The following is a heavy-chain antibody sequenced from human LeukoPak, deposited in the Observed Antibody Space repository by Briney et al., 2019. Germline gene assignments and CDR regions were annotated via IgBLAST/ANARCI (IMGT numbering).Heavy chain of an antibody. CDR1: GFTFSSYA. V-gene: IGHV3-30-3*01. Sequence: GGSLRLSCAASGFTFSSYAMHWVRQAPGKGLEWVAVISYDGSNKYYADSVKGRFTISRDNSKNTLYLQMNSLRAEDTAVYYCARPLNQYSSGRTWGQGTLVTVSS. J-gene: IGHJ5*02. D-gene: IGHD6-19*01. CDR3: ARPLNQYSSGRT. CDR2: ISYDGSNK.